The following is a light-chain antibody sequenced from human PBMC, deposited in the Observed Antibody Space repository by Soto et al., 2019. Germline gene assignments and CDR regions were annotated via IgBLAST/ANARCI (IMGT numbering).Light chain of an antibody. V-gene: IGLV2-14*01. J-gene: IGLJ1*01. Sequence: QSVLTQPASVSGSPGQSITISCTGTSSDVGGYNYVSWYQQHPGKAPKLMIYAVSNRPSGVSNRFSGSKSGNTASLTVSGLQTEDEADYYCGSYAGSNNFLYVFGTGTKVTVL. CDR2: AVS. CDR1: SSDVGGYNY. CDR3: GSYAGSNNFLYV.